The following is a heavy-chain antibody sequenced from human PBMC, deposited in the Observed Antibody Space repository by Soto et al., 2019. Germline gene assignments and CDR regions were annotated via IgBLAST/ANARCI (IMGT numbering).Heavy chain of an antibody. CDR3: TKNSAYALDY. V-gene: IGHV4-4*02. Sequence: XGTLSLTCGVSSGSVSNDNWWSWVRQSPGKGLEWIGEVHYYGGTNYNPSLESRVTISVDTSRNKFSLRLNSVTAADTAIYYCTKNSAYALDYWGQGTLVTVSS. J-gene: IGHJ1*01. D-gene: IGHD3-16*01. CDR2: VHYYGGT. CDR1: SGSVSNDNW.